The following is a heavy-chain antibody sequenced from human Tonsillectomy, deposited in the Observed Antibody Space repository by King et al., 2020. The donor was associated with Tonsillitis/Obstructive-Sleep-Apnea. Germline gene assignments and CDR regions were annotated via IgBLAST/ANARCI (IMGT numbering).Heavy chain of an antibody. CDR2: SRPYDGDT. D-gene: IGHD3-22*01. Sequence: VQLVQSGAEVKKPGASVKLSCKASGYTFTSYDITWVRQAPGQGLEWMGWSRPYDGDTNYAQKLQGRVTMTSDTSTTTAYMELRSLRSDDTAVYYCARDYYDSSGYYHGYFQHWGQGTLVTVSS. V-gene: IGHV1-18*01. J-gene: IGHJ1*01. CDR1: GYTFTSYD. CDR3: ARDYYDSSGYYHGYFQH.